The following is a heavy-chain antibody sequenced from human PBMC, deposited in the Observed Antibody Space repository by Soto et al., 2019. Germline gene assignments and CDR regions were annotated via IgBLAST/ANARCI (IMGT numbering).Heavy chain of an antibody. CDR3: ARDRQYSSSWRPYYYYYMDV. J-gene: IGHJ6*03. CDR1: GGSISSGGYY. V-gene: IGHV4-31*03. CDR2: IYYCGST. D-gene: IGHD6-13*01. Sequence: QVQLQESGPGLVKPSQTLSLTCTVSGGSISSGGYYWSWIRQHPGKGLEWIGYIYYCGSTYYNPSLKSRVTISVDTSKNQFSLKLSSVTAADTAVYYCARDRQYSSSWRPYYYYYMDVWGKGTTVTVSS.